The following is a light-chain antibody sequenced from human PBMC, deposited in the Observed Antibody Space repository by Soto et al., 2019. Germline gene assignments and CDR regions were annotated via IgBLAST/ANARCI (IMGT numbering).Light chain of an antibody. CDR3: QQFNNYPLT. V-gene: IGKV1D-13*01. CDR1: QGISSA. J-gene: IGKJ4*01. Sequence: DRVTITCRASQGISSALAWYQQKPGKPPKPLIFDVSRLESGVPSRFSGSGSGTDFTLTIGSLQPEDFATYYCQQFNNYPLTFGGGTKVDIK. CDR2: DVS.